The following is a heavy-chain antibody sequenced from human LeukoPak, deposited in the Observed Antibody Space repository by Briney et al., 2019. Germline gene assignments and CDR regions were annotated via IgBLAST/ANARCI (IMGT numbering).Heavy chain of an antibody. Sequence: PGGSLRLSCAASGFSFDDYAIHWVRQAPGKGLEWVSLISGDGISTFYADSVKGRFTISRDNRKNSLYLQMKHLTTEDTAQYFCARDVSGWYKGWFDSWGQGTLGTVSS. V-gene: IGHV3-43*02. CDR2: ISGDGIST. CDR1: GFSFDDYA. D-gene: IGHD6-19*01. J-gene: IGHJ5*01. CDR3: ARDVSGWYKGWFDS.